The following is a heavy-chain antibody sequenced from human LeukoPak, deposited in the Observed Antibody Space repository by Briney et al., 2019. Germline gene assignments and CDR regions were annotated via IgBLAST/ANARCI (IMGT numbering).Heavy chain of an antibody. CDR2: MTASGVT. CDR1: GFSFNFHS. J-gene: IGHJ4*02. CDR3: ARVMELRFLEWSLGGFDY. Sequence: GGSLRLSCAASGFSFNFHSMNWVRQAPGKGLEWISYMTASGVTMYAESVYGRFTISRDNAKNSLYLQMNSLRAEDTAVYYCARVMELRFLEWSLGGFDYWGQGTLVTVSS. V-gene: IGHV3-21*01. D-gene: IGHD3-3*01.